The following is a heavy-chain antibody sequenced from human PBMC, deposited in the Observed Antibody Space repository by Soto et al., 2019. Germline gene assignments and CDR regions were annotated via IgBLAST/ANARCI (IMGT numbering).Heavy chain of an antibody. D-gene: IGHD3-10*01. V-gene: IGHV4-59*01. CDR3: ANSHGSGTYFFS. Sequence: QVQLQESGPGLVKPSETLSLICTVSGGSIGGYYWNWIRQPPGKGLEWMGYISYSGSADYNPSLKRRVTDSQVPSRKQSSLRLSSVTASNTATYYCANSHGSGTYFFSWGQGTLVIVSS. J-gene: IGHJ5*02. CDR1: GGSIGGYY. CDR2: ISYSGSA.